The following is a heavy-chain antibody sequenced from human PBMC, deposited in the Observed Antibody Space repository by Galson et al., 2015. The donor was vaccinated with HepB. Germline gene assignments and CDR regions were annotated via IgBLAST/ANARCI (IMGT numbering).Heavy chain of an antibody. CDR3: VRNRADVTAPMWFDP. Sequence: SVKVSCKASGYTFTTYAIHWVRQAPAQSLEWMGWINAGNGHIRYSPKFQGRLTFTTDTSATTAYMQLNSLKSEDTAVYFCVRNRADVTAPMWFDPWGQGTPVTVSS. CDR1: GYTFTTYA. CDR2: INAGNGHI. J-gene: IGHJ5*02. D-gene: IGHD1-14*01. V-gene: IGHV1-3*01.